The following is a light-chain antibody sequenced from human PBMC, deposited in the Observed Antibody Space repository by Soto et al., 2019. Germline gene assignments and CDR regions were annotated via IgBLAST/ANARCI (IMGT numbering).Light chain of an antibody. CDR2: KAS. Sequence: AIQMTQSPSSLSASVGDRVTITCRASQGIRNDLGWYQQKPGKAPKLLIYKASSLESGVPSRFSGSGSGTEFTLTISSLQSEDFAVYYCQQYNNWPPITFGQGTRLEI. V-gene: IGKV1-6*01. CDR1: QGIRND. CDR3: QQYNNWPPIT. J-gene: IGKJ5*01.